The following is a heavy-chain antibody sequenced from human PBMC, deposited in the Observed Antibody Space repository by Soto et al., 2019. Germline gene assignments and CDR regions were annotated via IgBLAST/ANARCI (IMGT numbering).Heavy chain of an antibody. Sequence: QVQLVQSGAEVKKPGASVKVSCKPSGYTFTGYYIHWVRQAPGQGLEWMGWINPNSGATNYAQKLQCWVTMTRDTSMSTAYMELSSLRSDDTALYYCARAVVTTTPNFDYWGQGTLVTVSS. CDR2: INPNSGAT. J-gene: IGHJ4*02. V-gene: IGHV1-2*04. CDR3: ARAVVTTTPNFDY. CDR1: GYTFTGYY. D-gene: IGHD5-12*01.